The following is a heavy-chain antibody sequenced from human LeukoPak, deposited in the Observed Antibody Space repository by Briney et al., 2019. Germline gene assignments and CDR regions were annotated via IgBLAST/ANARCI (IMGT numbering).Heavy chain of an antibody. Sequence: GESLKISCKCSGYSFTSYWIGWVRQMPGKGLGWRGVTYLGDSDTRYSPSFQGQVHISVDKSISTAYLQWSSLKASDTAIYYCAKIDRQYCSRSSCYALDYWGQGTQVTVSS. CDR3: AKIDRQYCSRSSCYALDY. D-gene: IGHD2-2*01. CDR2: TYLGDSDT. J-gene: IGHJ4*02. CDR1: GYSFTSYW. V-gene: IGHV5-51*01.